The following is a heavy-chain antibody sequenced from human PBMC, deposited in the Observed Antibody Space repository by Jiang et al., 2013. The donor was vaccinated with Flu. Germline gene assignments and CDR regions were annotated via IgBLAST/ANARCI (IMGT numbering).Heavy chain of an antibody. V-gene: IGHV1-69*04. CDR1: GGTFSSYA. D-gene: IGHD3-9*01. CDR3: ARGGDTYYDILTGYSRFDY. Sequence: SGAEVKKPGSSVKVSCKASGGTFSSYAISWVRQAPGQGLEWMGRIIPILGIANYAQKFQGRVTITADKSTSTAYMELSSLRSEDTAVYYCARGGDTYYDILTGYSRFDYWGQGTLVTVSS. J-gene: IGHJ4*02. CDR2: IIPILGIA.